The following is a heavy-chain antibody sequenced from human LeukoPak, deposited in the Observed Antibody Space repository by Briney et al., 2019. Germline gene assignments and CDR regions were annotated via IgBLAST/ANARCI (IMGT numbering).Heavy chain of an antibody. CDR2: INHSGST. D-gene: IGHD3-9*01. CDR3: ARLTGSHFNWFDP. V-gene: IGHV4-34*01. Sequence: PSETLPLTCAVSGGSFSGYYWSWVRQPPGKGLEWIGEINHSGSTNYNPSLKSRVTISVDTSKNQFSLKLSSVTAADTAVYYCARLTGSHFNWFDPWGQGTLVTVSS. J-gene: IGHJ5*02. CDR1: GGSFSGYY.